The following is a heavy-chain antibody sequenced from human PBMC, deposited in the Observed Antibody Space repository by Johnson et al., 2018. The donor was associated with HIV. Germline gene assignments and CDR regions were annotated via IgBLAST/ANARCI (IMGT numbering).Heavy chain of an antibody. J-gene: IGHJ3*02. CDR3: AKERYCRSAFDI. CDR2: IRYDGSNK. V-gene: IGHV3-30*02. D-gene: IGHD2-15*01. Sequence: QVQLVESGGGVVQPGGSLRLSCAASGFTFSSYGMHWVRQAPGKGLEWVAFIRYDGSNKYYADSVKGRFTISRDNSKNTLYLQMNSLKTGDTAVYYCAKERYCRSAFDIWGQGTMVTVSS. CDR1: GFTFSSYG.